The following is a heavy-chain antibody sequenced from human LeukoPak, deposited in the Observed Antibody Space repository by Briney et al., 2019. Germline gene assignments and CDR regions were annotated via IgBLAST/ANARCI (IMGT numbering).Heavy chain of an antibody. Sequence: PGGSLRLSCAASGFTFSSYWMNWVRQAPGKGLEWVANIKQDGSETYYVDSVKGRFTISRDNSKNTLYLQMNSLRADDTAVYYCASGRTIFYYYMDVWGKGTTVTISS. CDR1: GFTFSSYW. V-gene: IGHV3-7*03. CDR3: ASGRTIFYYYMDV. D-gene: IGHD3-3*02. CDR2: IKQDGSET. J-gene: IGHJ6*03.